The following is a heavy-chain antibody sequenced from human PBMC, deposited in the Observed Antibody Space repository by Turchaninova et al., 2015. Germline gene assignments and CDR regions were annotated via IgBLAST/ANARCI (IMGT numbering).Heavy chain of an antibody. CDR3: AIDLLYHSGYCGY. Sequence: EVQLVQSGAEVKKPGSTVAISCKGSGYMFADSYRHWVRQAPGKGLEWRGLVDPEDGETKYAEKFQGRVTITADTSTDTVYLELSSLRSEDTAMYYCAIDLLYHSGYCGYWGQGTLVTVSS. CDR2: VDPEDGET. V-gene: IGHV1-69-2*01. CDR1: GYMFADSY. D-gene: IGHD3-22*01. J-gene: IGHJ4*02.